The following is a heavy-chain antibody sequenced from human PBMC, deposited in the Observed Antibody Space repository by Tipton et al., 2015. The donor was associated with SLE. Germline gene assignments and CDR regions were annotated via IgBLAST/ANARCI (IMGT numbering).Heavy chain of an antibody. V-gene: IGHV3-48*03. CDR2: ISSSGSTM. J-gene: IGHJ6*02. CDR1: GFTFSSYE. CDR3: ASGVRGAHSYGMDV. Sequence: SLRLSCAASGFTFSSYEMNWVRQAPGKGLEWVSYISSSGSTMYYADSVKGRFTISRDNAKNSLYLQMNSLRAEDTAVYYCASGVRGAHSYGMDVWGQGTTVTVSS. D-gene: IGHD3-10*01.